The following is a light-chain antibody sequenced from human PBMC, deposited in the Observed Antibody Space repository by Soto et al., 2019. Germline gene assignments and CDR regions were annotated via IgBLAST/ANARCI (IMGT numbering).Light chain of an antibody. J-gene: IGKJ3*01. Sequence: EIVLTQSPATLSLSPGERATLSCRASQSVSSFLAWYQQKPGQAPRLLIYDASNRATGIPARFSGSGSETDFTRTISSLDPEDFAVYYCQHRSNFGPGTKVDIK. CDR3: QHRSN. CDR1: QSVSSF. CDR2: DAS. V-gene: IGKV3-11*01.